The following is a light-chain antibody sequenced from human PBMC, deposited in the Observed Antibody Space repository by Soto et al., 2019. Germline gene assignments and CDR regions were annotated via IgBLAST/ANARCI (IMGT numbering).Light chain of an antibody. Sequence: QSALTQPASVSGSPGQSITISCTGTSSDVGGYNYVSWYQQHPGKAPKLMIYDVTNRPSGVSNRFSGSKSGNTASLTTSGLQAEDEADYYCSSYTSSSTPLVFGGGTKVTVL. J-gene: IGLJ3*02. CDR1: SSDVGGYNY. CDR3: SSYTSSSTPLV. CDR2: DVT. V-gene: IGLV2-14*01.